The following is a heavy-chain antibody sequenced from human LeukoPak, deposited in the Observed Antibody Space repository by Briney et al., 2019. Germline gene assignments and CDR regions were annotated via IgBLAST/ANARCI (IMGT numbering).Heavy chain of an antibody. J-gene: IGHJ4*02. V-gene: IGHV1-18*01. CDR3: ARDEGYCSGGSCYHPYYFDY. CDR1: GYTFTSYG. D-gene: IGHD2-15*01. Sequence: ASVKVSFKASGYTFTSYGISWVRQAPGQGLEWMGWISAYNGNTNYAQKLQGRVTMTTDTSTSTAYMDLRSLRSDDTAVYYCARDEGYCSGGSCYHPYYFDYWGQGTLVTVSS. CDR2: ISAYNGNT.